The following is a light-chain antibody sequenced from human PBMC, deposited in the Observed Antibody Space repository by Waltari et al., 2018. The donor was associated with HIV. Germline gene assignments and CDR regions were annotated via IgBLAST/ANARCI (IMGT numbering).Light chain of an antibody. J-gene: IGLJ2*01. Sequence: QSALTQPPSASRSHGPSVTISCTGTSSTVGGKTLLSWYQQHPGTAPRLLMYEVSKRPSGVAARFSCSKEGVTASLITAGVQAEDEDDYYCGSYRRGSNNGVVGGGTRLTVL. V-gene: IGLV2-8*02. CDR3: GSYRRGSNNGV. CDR2: EVS. CDR1: SSTVGGKTL.